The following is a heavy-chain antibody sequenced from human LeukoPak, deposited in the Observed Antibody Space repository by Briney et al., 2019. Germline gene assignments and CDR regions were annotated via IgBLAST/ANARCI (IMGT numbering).Heavy chain of an antibody. V-gene: IGHV4-59*01. CDR1: GGSIRSSY. D-gene: IGHD6-19*01. CDR2: IYYSGST. J-gene: IGHJ5*02. Sequence: SETLSLTFAVSGGSIRSSYWSRMRQPPGKGLEWIGYIYYSGSTNYNPSLKSRVTISVDTSKNQFSLKLSSVTAADTAVYYCARYRKQWLPAGGGCDLWGQGTLVTVSS. CDR3: ARYRKQWLPAGGGCDL.